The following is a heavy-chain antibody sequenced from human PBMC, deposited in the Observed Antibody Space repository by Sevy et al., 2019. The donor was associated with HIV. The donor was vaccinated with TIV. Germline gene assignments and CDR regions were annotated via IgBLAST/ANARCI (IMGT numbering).Heavy chain of an antibody. J-gene: IGHJ4*02. CDR1: GFTFSNAW. CDR2: IKGKIYDGTI. Sequence: GGSLRLSCAASGFTFSNAWMSWVRQAPGKGLEWVGRIKGKIYDGTIDYAAPVKGRFSISRDDSKNTLYLQMNSLKAEDTAVYYCTTASWSQEDYYNYWGQGTLVTVSS. D-gene: IGHD6-13*01. V-gene: IGHV3-15*01. CDR3: TTASWSQEDYYNY.